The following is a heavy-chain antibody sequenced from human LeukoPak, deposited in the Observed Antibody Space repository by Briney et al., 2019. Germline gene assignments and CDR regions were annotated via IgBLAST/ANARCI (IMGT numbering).Heavy chain of an antibody. Sequence: PGGSLRLSCAASGFTFSSYTMNWVRQAPGKGLEWASSISRSSSYIYYADSMKGRFTISRDNANNSLFLQMNSLRAEDTAVYYCARGGVSVGGNFDYWGQGTLVTVSS. CDR1: GFTFSSYT. CDR3: ARGGVSVGGNFDY. CDR2: ISRSSSYI. D-gene: IGHD4-23*01. J-gene: IGHJ4*02. V-gene: IGHV3-21*01.